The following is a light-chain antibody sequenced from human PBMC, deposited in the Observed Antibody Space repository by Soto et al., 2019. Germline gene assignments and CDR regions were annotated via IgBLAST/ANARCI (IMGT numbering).Light chain of an antibody. CDR1: QSVSSL. CDR3: QQYNNWPLT. J-gene: IGKJ4*01. CDR2: GAS. Sequence: EVVMTQSPATLSVSPGERATLSCRASQSVSSLLAWYQQKPGQAPRLLLYGASTRATGIPDRFSASGSGTEFALTISSLQSGDFAVYYGQQYNNWPLTFGGGTKVEIK. V-gene: IGKV3-15*01.